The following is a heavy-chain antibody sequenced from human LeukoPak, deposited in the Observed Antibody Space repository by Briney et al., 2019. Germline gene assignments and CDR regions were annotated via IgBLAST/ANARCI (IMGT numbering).Heavy chain of an antibody. D-gene: IGHD4-11*01. CDR3: ARAFYSNYGNYYYMDV. CDR2: INHSGST. J-gene: IGHJ6*03. Sequence: SETLSLTCAVYGGSFSDYYWSWIRQPPGKGLEWIGEINHSGSTNYNPSLKSRVTISLDTSKNQFSLKLSSVTAADTAVYYCARAFYSNYGNYYYMDVWGTGTTVTVPS. V-gene: IGHV4-34*01. CDR1: GGSFSDYY.